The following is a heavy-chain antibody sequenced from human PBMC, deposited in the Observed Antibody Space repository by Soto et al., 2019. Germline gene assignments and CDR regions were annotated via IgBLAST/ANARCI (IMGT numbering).Heavy chain of an antibody. CDR3: ARANSNYSQRHFDY. J-gene: IGHJ4*02. Sequence: PSETLSLTCTVSGGSISSYYWNWIRQPPGEGLEWIGYIYYTGTTSYNPSLKSRVTISVDMSKNQFSLKLNSVSAADTAMYYCARANSNYSQRHFDYWGQGILVTVSS. CDR1: GGSISSYY. V-gene: IGHV4-59*01. D-gene: IGHD4-4*01. CDR2: IYYTGTT.